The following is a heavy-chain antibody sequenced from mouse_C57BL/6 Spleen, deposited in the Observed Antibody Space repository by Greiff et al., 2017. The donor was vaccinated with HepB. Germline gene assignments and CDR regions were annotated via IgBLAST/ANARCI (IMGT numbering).Heavy chain of an antibody. Sequence: QVQLQQSGAELVKPGASVKMSCKASGYTFTEYTIHWVKQRPGQGLEWIGWFYPGSGSIKYNEKFKDKATLTADKSSSTVYMELSSLTSDDSAVYFCARHEGGALPAWFAYWGQGTLVTVSA. CDR2: FYPGSGSI. J-gene: IGHJ3*01. V-gene: IGHV1-62-2*01. CDR3: ARHEGGALPAWFAY. CDR1: GYTFTEYT.